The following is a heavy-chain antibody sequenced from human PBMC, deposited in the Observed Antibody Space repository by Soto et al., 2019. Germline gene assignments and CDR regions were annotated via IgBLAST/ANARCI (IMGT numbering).Heavy chain of an antibody. V-gene: IGHV1-58*01. CDR2: IVVGSGNT. D-gene: IGHD4-17*01. Sequence: SVKVCCNSSVFTFTGSAVQLVRQARGQRLEWIGWIVVGSGNTNYAHKFQERVTITRDMSTSTAYMELSSLRSEDTAVYYCAAAGGYGDYGYWGQGTLVPVSS. CDR3: AAAGGYGDYGY. J-gene: IGHJ4*02. CDR1: VFTFTGSA.